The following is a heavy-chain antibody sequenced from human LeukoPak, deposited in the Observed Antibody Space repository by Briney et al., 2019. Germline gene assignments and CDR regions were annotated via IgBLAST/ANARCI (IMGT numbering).Heavy chain of an antibody. CDR1: GFTFSSYS. Sequence: GGSLRLSCAASGFTFSSYSMNWVRQAPGKGLEWVGNVWYDGSNKYYEDSVKGRFTISRDNSKNTVYLQKNRLRAVDTAVYYCARGLGELFDWWGQGTLVTVSS. CDR2: VWYDGSNK. D-gene: IGHD3-10*01. V-gene: IGHV3-33*08. J-gene: IGHJ4*02. CDR3: ARGLGELFDW.